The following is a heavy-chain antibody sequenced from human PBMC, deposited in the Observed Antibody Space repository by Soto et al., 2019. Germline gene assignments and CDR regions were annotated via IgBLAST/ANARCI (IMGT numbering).Heavy chain of an antibody. Sequence: GGSLRLSCAASGFTFSSYWMHWVRQAPGKGLVWVSRINSDGSSTSYADSVKGRFTISRDNAKNTLYLQMNSLRAEDTAVYYCACTGGADAFDIWGQGTMVTVSS. CDR3: ACTGGADAFDI. CDR2: INSDGSST. D-gene: IGHD3-16*01. CDR1: GFTFSSYW. V-gene: IGHV3-74*01. J-gene: IGHJ3*02.